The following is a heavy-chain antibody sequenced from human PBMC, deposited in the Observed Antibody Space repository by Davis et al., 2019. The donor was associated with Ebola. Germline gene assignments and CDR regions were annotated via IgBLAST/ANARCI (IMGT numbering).Heavy chain of an antibody. CDR3: ARDGVVPTAIIFDYGMDV. CDR1: GFTFSSYA. J-gene: IGHJ6*02. Sequence: GESLKISCAASGFTFSSYAMHWVRQAPGKGLEWVAVISYDGSNKYYADSVKGRFTISRDNAKNTLYLQMNSLRAEDTAVYYCARDGVVPTAIIFDYGMDVWGQGTTVTVSS. D-gene: IGHD2-2*01. V-gene: IGHV3-30-3*01. CDR2: ISYDGSNK.